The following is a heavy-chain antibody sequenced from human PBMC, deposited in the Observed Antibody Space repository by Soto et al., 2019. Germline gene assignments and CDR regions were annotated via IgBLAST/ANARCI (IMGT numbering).Heavy chain of an antibody. CDR2: IYHSGST. J-gene: IGHJ4*02. CDR1: GGSISSGGYS. D-gene: IGHD4-17*01. CDR3: AKSQTTVNSYDY. V-gene: IGHV4-30-2*01. Sequence: SETLSLTCAASGGSISSGGYSWSWIRQPPGKGLEWIGYIYHSGSTYYNPSLKSRVTISVDRSKNQFSLKLSSVTAADTAVYYCAKSQTTVNSYDYWGQGTLVTVSS.